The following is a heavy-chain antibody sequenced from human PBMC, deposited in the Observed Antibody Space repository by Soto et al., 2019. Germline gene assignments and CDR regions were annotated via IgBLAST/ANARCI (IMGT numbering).Heavy chain of an antibody. D-gene: IGHD3-16*02. V-gene: IGHV3-33*01. CDR3: ARDRFTRVGSFSYAFDM. CDR1: AFTFSSYG. CDR2: IWFDGSNK. Sequence: GGSLRLSCPASAFTFSSYGMHWVRQAPGKGLEWVALIWFDGSNKYYGNSVKGRFTVSRDNSKNTLYLQMNSLRAEDTAVYYCARDRFTRVGSFSYAFDMWGQGTMGTVS. J-gene: IGHJ3*02.